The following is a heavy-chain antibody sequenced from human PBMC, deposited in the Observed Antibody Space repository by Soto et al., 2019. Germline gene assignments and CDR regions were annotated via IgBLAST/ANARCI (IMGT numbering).Heavy chain of an antibody. CDR3: AKDSGGSGTLNWFDP. CDR1: GFTFDDYA. D-gene: IGHD3-10*01. J-gene: IGHJ5*02. Sequence: GGSLRLSCAASGFTFDDYAMHWVRQAPGKGLEWVSGISWNSGSIGYADSVKGRFTISRDNAKNSLYLQMNSLRAEDTALYYCAKDSGGSGTLNWFDPWGQGTLVTVSS. V-gene: IGHV3-9*01. CDR2: ISWNSGSI.